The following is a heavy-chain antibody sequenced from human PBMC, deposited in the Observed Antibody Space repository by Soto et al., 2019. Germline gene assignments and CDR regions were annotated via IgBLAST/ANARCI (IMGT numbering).Heavy chain of an antibody. CDR2: IILFFGTA. Sequence: QVQLVQSGAEVKKPGSSVKVSCKASGGTFSSYAISWVRQAPGQGLVWMGGIILFFGTANYAQKFQGRVTITADESTSTAYMELSSLRSEDTAVYYCARGPEADSSGYYPTKDYYYGMDVWGQGTTVTVSS. J-gene: IGHJ6*02. D-gene: IGHD3-22*01. CDR3: ARGPEADSSGYYPTKDYYYGMDV. CDR1: GGTFSSYA. V-gene: IGHV1-69*01.